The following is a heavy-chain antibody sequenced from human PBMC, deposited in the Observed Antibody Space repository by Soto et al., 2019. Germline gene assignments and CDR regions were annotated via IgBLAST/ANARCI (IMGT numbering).Heavy chain of an antibody. J-gene: IGHJ4*02. CDR2: ISSNGGST. CDR1: GFTFSDYA. V-gene: IGHV3-64*01. D-gene: IGHD3-10*01. Sequence: EVQLVESGGGSVQPGGSLRLSCAASGFTFSDYAMHWVRQAPGKGLEYVSGISSNGGSTYYANSLKGRFTTSRDNPKNTLYVQMGGLRLEDMAVYYCARDRGYIVRDIDYWGQGTLVTVSS. CDR3: ARDRGYIVRDIDY.